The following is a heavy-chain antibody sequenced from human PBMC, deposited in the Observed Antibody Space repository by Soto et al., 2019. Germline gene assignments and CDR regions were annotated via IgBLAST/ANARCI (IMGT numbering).Heavy chain of an antibody. CDR2: IWNSGTT. Sequence: QVQLQESGPGLVKPSETMSLTCTVSGVSISNSYCSWVRQPPGKKLEWIGHIWNSGTTDYNPSLRGRVTMFVNTSKNQVSLRLSSVTATDTAVYYCLRGGGSYTTGWYNDYWGQGTLVTVSS. CDR1: GVSISNSY. J-gene: IGHJ4*02. CDR3: LRGGGSYTTGWYNDY. D-gene: IGHD6-19*01. V-gene: IGHV4-4*09.